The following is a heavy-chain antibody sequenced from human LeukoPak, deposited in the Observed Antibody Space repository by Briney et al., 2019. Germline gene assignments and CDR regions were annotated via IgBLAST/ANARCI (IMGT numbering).Heavy chain of an antibody. D-gene: IGHD6-19*01. J-gene: IGHJ3*02. Sequence: GGSLRLSCAASGFTFSSYSMNWVRQAPGKGLEWVSSISSSSSYIYYADSVKGRFTISRDNAKNSLYLQMNRLRAEDTAVYYCARDFFSRVSSGWPHAFDIWGQGTMVTVSS. CDR1: GFTFSSYS. V-gene: IGHV3-21*01. CDR2: ISSSSSYI. CDR3: ARDFFSRVSSGWPHAFDI.